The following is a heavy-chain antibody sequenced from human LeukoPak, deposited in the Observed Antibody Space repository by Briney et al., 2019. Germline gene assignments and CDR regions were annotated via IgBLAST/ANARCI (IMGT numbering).Heavy chain of an antibody. CDR3: ARGGYYYDSSGYYGAFDI. Sequence: ASVKVSCKASGYTFTSYYMHWVRQAPGQGLEWMGIINPSGGSTSYAQKFQGRVTMTRDTSTCTVYMELSSLRSEDTAVYYCARGGYYYDSSGYYGAFDIWGQGTMVTVSS. J-gene: IGHJ3*02. D-gene: IGHD3-22*01. V-gene: IGHV1-46*01. CDR2: INPSGGST. CDR1: GYTFTSYY.